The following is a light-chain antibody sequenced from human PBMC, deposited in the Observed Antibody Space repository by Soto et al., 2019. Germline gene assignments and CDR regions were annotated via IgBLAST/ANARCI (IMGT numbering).Light chain of an antibody. CDR1: SSDVGSYNL. J-gene: IGLJ1*01. CDR2: EVS. V-gene: IGLV2-23*02. Sequence: QSVLTQPASVSGSPGQSITISCTGTSSDVGSYNLVSWYQQHPGKAPKLMIYEVSKRPSGVSNRFSGSKSGNTASLTISGLQAADEADYYCCSYAGSSTFYVFGTGTKVT. CDR3: CSYAGSSTFYV.